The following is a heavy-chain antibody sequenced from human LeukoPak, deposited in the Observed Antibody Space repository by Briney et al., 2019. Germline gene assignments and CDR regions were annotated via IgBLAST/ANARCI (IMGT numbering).Heavy chain of an antibody. Sequence: ASVKVSCKASGYTFTSYGINWVRQATGQGLEWMGWMNPNSGNTGYAQKFQGRVTITRNTSISTAYMELSSLRSEDTAVYYCARVNWGLRWNYYYYYMDVWGKGTTVTVSS. V-gene: IGHV1-8*03. CDR3: ARVNWGLRWNYYYYYMDV. J-gene: IGHJ6*03. CDR2: MNPNSGNT. D-gene: IGHD7-27*01. CDR1: GYTFTSYG.